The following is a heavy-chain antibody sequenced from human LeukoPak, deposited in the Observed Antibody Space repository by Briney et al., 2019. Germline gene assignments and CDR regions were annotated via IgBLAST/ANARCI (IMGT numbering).Heavy chain of an antibody. Sequence: GASVKVSCKASGGTFSNYAISWVRQAPGQGLEWMGGIIPIFGTANYAQKFQGRVTITADESTSTAYMELSSLRSEDTAVYYCARDAWGSSGSYNWFDPWGQGTLVTVSS. CDR2: IIPIFGTA. V-gene: IGHV1-69*13. D-gene: IGHD6-19*01. J-gene: IGHJ5*02. CDR3: ARDAWGSSGSYNWFDP. CDR1: GGTFSNYA.